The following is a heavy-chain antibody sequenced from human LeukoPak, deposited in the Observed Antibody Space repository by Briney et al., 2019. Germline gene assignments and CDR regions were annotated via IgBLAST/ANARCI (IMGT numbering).Heavy chain of an antibody. V-gene: IGHV3-23*01. J-gene: IGHJ4*02. Sequence: PGGSLRLSCAAPGFTFSSYAMSWVRQAPGKGLEWVSSISGSGGSTYYADSVKGRFTISRDNSKNTLYLQMNSLRAEDTAVYYCAKAGGYCYWSYDYWGQGTLVTVSS. CDR2: ISGSGGST. D-gene: IGHD2-15*01. CDR3: AKAGGYCYWSYDY. CDR1: GFTFSSYA.